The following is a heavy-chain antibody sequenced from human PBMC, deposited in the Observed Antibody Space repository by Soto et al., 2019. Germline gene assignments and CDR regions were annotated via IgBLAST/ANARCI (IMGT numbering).Heavy chain of an antibody. V-gene: IGHV4-34*01. J-gene: IGHJ5*02. CDR1: GGSFSGYD. Sequence: SETLSLTCAVYGGSFSGYDWSWICQPPGKGLEWIGEINHSGSTNYNPSLKSRVTISVDTSKNQFSLKLSSVTAADTAVYYCARVREINNWFDPWGQGTLVTVSS. CDR3: ARVREINNWFDP. CDR2: INHSGST. D-gene: IGHD3-16*01.